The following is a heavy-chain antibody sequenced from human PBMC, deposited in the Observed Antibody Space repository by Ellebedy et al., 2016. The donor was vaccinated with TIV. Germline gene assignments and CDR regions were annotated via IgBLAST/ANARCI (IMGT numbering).Heavy chain of an antibody. CDR3: AKYPDSSGWSYPDY. CDR1: GFTFSSYA. CDR2: ISGSGGST. J-gene: IGHJ4*02. V-gene: IGHV3-23*01. D-gene: IGHD6-19*01. Sequence: GGSLRLSXAASGFTFSSYAMSWVRQAPGKGLEWVSAISGSGGSTYYADSVKGRFTISRDNSKNTLYLQMNSLRAEDTAVYYCAKYPDSSGWSYPDYWGQGTLVTVSS.